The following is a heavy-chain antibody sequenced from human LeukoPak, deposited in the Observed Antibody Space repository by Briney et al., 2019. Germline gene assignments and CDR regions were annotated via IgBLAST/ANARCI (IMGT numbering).Heavy chain of an antibody. J-gene: IGHJ3*02. D-gene: IGHD3-9*01. CDR3: ARGRVLRYLDWSTYQNDAFDI. V-gene: IGHV3-21*01. CDR1: GFTFSSYS. Sequence: GGSLRLSCAASGFTFSSYSMNWVRQAPGKGLEWVSSISSSSSYIYYADSVKGRFTISRDNAKNSLYLQMNSLRAEDTAVYYCARGRVLRYLDWSTYQNDAFDIWGQGTMVTVSS. CDR2: ISSSSSYI.